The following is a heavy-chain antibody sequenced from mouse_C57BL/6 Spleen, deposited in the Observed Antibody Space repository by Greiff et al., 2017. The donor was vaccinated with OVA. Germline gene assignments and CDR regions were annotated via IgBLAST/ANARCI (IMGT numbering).Heavy chain of an antibody. Sequence: EVHLVESGGGLVKPGGSLKLSCAASGFTFSDYGMHWVRQAPEKGLEWVAYISSGSSTIYYADTVKGRFTISRDNAKNTLFLQMTSLRSEDTAMYYCARPLLGWYFDVWGTGTTVTVSS. V-gene: IGHV5-17*01. CDR2: ISSGSSTI. J-gene: IGHJ1*03. CDR3: ARPLLGWYFDV. D-gene: IGHD1-1*01. CDR1: GFTFSDYG.